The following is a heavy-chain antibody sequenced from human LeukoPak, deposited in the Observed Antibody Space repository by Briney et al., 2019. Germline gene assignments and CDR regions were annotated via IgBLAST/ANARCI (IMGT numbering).Heavy chain of an antibody. D-gene: IGHD2-2*01. CDR2: IYYSGST. J-gene: IGHJ6*02. CDR1: GGSISSGGYY. Sequence: SETLSLTCTVSGGSISSGGYYWSGIRQHPGKGLEWLGYIYYSGSTYYNPSLKSRVTISVDTSKNQFSLKLSSVTAADTAVYYCARDVVVPAATRNYYYYGMDVWGQGTTVTVSS. V-gene: IGHV4-31*03. CDR3: ARDVVVPAATRNYYYYGMDV.